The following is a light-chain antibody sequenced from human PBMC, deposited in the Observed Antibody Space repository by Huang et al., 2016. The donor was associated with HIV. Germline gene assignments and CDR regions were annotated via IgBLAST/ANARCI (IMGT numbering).Light chain of an antibody. CDR2: GAS. CDR1: QSVSTN. J-gene: IGKJ2*01. V-gene: IGKV3-15*01. CDR3: QQYDNWPYT. Sequence: EIVMTQSPVTLSVSPGERTTLSCRASQSVSTNLAWFQQKPGQAPRLLIYGASTRTIGIPARFSSSGSGTDFTLTISSLQSEDFAVFYCQQYDNWPYTFGQGTKLEIK.